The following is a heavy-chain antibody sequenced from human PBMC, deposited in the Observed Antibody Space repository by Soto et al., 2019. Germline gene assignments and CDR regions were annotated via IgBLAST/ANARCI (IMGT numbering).Heavy chain of an antibody. CDR1: GGSISSSSYY. D-gene: IGHD3-22*01. Sequence: SETLSLTCTVSGGSISSSSYYWGWIRQPPGKGLEWIGSIYYSGSTYYNPSLKSRVTISVDTSKNQFSLKLSSVTAADTAVYYCARLLVVVVIFLSWGQGTLVTVS. CDR3: ARLLVVVVIFLS. CDR2: IYYSGST. V-gene: IGHV4-39*01. J-gene: IGHJ5*02.